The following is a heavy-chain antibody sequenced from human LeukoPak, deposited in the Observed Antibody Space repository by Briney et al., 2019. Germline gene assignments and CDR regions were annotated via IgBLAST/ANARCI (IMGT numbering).Heavy chain of an antibody. Sequence: SQTLSLTCTVSGASISIGFYYWSWIRQHPGKGLEWIGYIYYSGSTYYNPSLKSRVTMSVDTSKNQFSLKLNSVTPEDTAVYYCAREGGVVVTAIFDYWGQGTLVTVSS. D-gene: IGHD2-21*02. CDR3: AREGGVVVTAIFDY. CDR2: IYYSGST. V-gene: IGHV4-31*03. CDR1: GASISIGFYY. J-gene: IGHJ4*02.